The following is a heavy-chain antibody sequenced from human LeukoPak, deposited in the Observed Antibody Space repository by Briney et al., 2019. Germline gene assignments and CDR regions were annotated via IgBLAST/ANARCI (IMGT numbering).Heavy chain of an antibody. CDR2: ISAYNGNT. D-gene: IGHD3-3*01. Sequence: ASVTVSCTASGYTFTSYGISWVRQAPGQGLEWMGWISAYNGNTNYAQKLQGRVTMTTDTSTSTAYMELRSLRSDDTAVYYCATVTYYDFWSGYPFYYYYYMDVWGKGTTVTVSS. J-gene: IGHJ6*03. CDR3: ATVTYYDFWSGYPFYYYYYMDV. CDR1: GYTFTSYG. V-gene: IGHV1-18*01.